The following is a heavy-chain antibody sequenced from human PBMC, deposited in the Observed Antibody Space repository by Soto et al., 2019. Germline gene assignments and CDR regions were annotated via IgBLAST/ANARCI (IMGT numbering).Heavy chain of an antibody. V-gene: IGHV1-18*01. CDR1: GYTFTSYG. J-gene: IGHJ4*02. D-gene: IGHD3-22*01. CDR2: ISAYNGNT. CDR3: AGYYYDIFAFDY. Sequence: GASVKVSCKASGYTFTSYGISWVRQAPGQGLGWMGWISAYNGNTNYAQKLQGRVTMTTDTSTSTAYMELRSLRSDDTAAYYCAGYYYDIFAFDYWGQGTLVTVSS.